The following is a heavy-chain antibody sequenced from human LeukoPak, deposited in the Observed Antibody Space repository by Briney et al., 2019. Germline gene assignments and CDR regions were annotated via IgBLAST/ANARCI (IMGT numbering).Heavy chain of an antibody. CDR2: ISSSSSNI. D-gene: IGHD1-26*01. CDR1: GFTFSSYS. Sequence: GGSLRLSCAACGFTFSSYSMNWGRQAPGKGVEGGSFISSSSSNIYYADYVKGRFTISRDNAKNSLYLQMTSLRAEDTAVYYCARDRGGSSSATYYGGQGTLVTVSS. CDR3: ARDRGGSSSATYY. V-gene: IGHV3-48*04. J-gene: IGHJ4*02.